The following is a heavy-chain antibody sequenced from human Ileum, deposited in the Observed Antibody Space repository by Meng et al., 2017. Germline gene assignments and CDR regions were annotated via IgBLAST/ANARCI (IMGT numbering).Heavy chain of an antibody. V-gene: IGHV3-23*01. CDR1: GFTFSSFA. CDR2: ISGSGGDT. J-gene: IGHJ3*02. D-gene: IGHD1-26*01. Sequence: GGSLRLSCAASGFTFSSFAMSWVRQAPGKGLEWVSGISGSGGDTYHADSVKGRFTISRDNSKNTLYLQMNSLRAEDTAVYYCAKWARGTYYLKAFDIWGRGTLVTVSS. CDR3: AKWARGTYYLKAFDI.